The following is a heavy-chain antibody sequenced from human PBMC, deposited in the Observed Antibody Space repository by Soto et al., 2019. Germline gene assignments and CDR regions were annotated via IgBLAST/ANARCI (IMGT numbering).Heavy chain of an antibody. D-gene: IGHD1-26*01. CDR1: GFTFSTYN. V-gene: IGHV3-21*01. J-gene: IGHJ6*02. CDR2: ISSSSSYI. Sequence: GSLRLSCAASGFTFSTYNFNWVRQAPGQGLEWVSSISSSSSYIYYADSVEGRFTISRDNAKNSLYLQMNSLRAEDTAVYYCARAGRYGVDVWGQGTTVTVSS. CDR3: ARAGRYGVDV.